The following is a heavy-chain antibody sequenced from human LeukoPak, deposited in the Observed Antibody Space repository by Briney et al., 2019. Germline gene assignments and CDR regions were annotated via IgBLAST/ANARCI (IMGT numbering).Heavy chain of an antibody. D-gene: IGHD5-18*01. V-gene: IGHV4-4*07. CDR1: GGSISSYY. CDR2: IKISGST. CDR3: GRDLGSYGYFDY. Sequence: ASETLSLTCTVSGGSISSYYWSWIRQPAGKGLEWIGRIKISGSTDYNPSLRSRVTMSVDTSKNQISLKMSSVTAADTAVYYCGRDLGSYGYFDYWGQGTLVTVSS. J-gene: IGHJ4*02.